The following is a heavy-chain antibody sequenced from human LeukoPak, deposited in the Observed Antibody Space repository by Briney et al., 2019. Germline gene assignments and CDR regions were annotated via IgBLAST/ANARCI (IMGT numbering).Heavy chain of an antibody. J-gene: IGHJ5*02. V-gene: IGHV1-18*04. CDR2: ISAYNGNT. D-gene: IGHD5-18*01. Sequence: ASVKVSCKASGYTFTSYGISWVRQAPGQGLEWMGWISAYNGNTNYAQKLQGRVTMTTDTSTSTVYMELSSLRSEDTAVYYCVRDGYNYGSNWFDPWGQGTLVTVSS. CDR3: VRDGYNYGSNWFDP. CDR1: GYTFTSYG.